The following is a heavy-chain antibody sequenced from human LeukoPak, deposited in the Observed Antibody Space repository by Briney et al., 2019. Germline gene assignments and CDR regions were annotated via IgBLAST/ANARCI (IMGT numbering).Heavy chain of an antibody. CDR1: GFTFDDYA. J-gene: IGHJ4*02. Sequence: GGSLRLSCAASGFTFDDYAMHWVRQAPGKGLEWVSGISWNSGSIGYADSVKGRFTISRDNAKNSLYLQMNSLRAEDMALYYCAKSEGGIITSRYYFDYWGQGTLVTVSS. CDR2: ISWNSGSI. D-gene: IGHD3-10*01. V-gene: IGHV3-9*03. CDR3: AKSEGGIITSRYYFDY.